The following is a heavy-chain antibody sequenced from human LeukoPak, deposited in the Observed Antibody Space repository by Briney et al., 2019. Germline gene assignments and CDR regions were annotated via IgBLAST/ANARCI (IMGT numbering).Heavy chain of an antibody. D-gene: IGHD5-18*01. CDR2: IYYSGST. V-gene: IGHV4-30-4*01. Sequence: SETLSLTCTISGGSISSGDYYWSWIRQPPGKGLEWIGYIYYSGSTYYNPSLKSRVTISVDTSKNQFSLKLSSVTAADTAVYYCARVPDVDTAMVFAFDIWGQGTMVTVSS. CDR3: ARVPDVDTAMVFAFDI. CDR1: GGSISSGDYY. J-gene: IGHJ3*02.